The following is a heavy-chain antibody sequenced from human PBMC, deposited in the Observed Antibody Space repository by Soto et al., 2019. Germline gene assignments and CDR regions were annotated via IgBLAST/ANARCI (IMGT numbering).Heavy chain of an antibody. CDR2: VYWNDDK. J-gene: IGHJ3*02. D-gene: IGHD1-1*01. V-gene: IGHV2-5*01. CDR1: GISLSTSGVG. CDR3: ARGLATLPVFAFDI. Sequence: SGPTLVNPTQTLTLTCTLSGISLSTSGVGLGWIRQTPGKALVWLALVYWNDDKHYRPSLKSRLTITKDTSKNQAILTMTNMDPVDTATYYCARGLATLPVFAFDIWGQGTEVTVSS.